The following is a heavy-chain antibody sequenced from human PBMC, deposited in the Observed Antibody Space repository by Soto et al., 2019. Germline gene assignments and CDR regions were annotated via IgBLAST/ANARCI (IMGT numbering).Heavy chain of an antibody. Sequence: PWWSLRLSCSASVFTCSRYAMTWFRQAPGKGLEWVSAIGSSGSGGATYYVDSVKGRFSISRDNFKNTLYLQMNSLRAEDTAVYYCAKGKYSSSWFNGLDVWGQGTTVTVS. J-gene: IGHJ6*02. CDR2: IGSSGSGGAT. D-gene: IGHD6-13*01. V-gene: IGHV3-23*01. CDR3: AKGKYSSSWFNGLDV. CDR1: VFTCSRYA.